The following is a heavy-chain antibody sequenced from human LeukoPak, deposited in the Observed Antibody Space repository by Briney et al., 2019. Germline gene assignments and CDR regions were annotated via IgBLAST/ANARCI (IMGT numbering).Heavy chain of an antibody. CDR1: GFTFNNYG. Sequence: PGRSLRLSCVASGFTFNNYGMYWVRQAPGKGLEWVALISYDGGKEFYASSVKGRVTISRDGSNNTVYLQINSLRPEDSAVYYCAKTGRAAVTTYGMDVWGQGTTVIVSS. D-gene: IGHD4-17*01. V-gene: IGHV3-30*18. CDR3: AKTGRAAVTTYGMDV. J-gene: IGHJ6*02. CDR2: ISYDGGKE.